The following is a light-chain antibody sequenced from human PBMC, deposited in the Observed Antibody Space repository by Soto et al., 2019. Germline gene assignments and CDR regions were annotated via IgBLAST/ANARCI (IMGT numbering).Light chain of an antibody. CDR3: QQFNGFPLT. Sequence: IQLTQSPSSLSASVGDRVTITCRAGQDIGSALAWYQQRPGKAPKLLLYDASNLEAGVPSRLSGSGSGTDVTLSITSLRPEDLATYYCQQFNGFPLTFGGGTKVQIK. J-gene: IGKJ4*02. CDR1: QDIGSA. V-gene: IGKV1-13*02. CDR2: DAS.